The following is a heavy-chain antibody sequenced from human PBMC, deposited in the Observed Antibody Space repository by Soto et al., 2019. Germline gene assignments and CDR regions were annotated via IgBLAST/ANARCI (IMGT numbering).Heavy chain of an antibody. J-gene: IGHJ6*03. D-gene: IGHD3-10*01. CDR2: ISSSSSYI. CDR1: GFTFSSYS. Sequence: GSLRLSCAASGFTFSSYSTNWVRQAPGKGLEWVSSISSSSSYIYYADSVKGRFTISRDNAKNSLYLQMNSLRAEDTAVYYCAGGTMVRGVLLYYYYYMDVWGKGTTVTVSS. CDR3: AGGTMVRGVLLYYYYYMDV. V-gene: IGHV3-21*01.